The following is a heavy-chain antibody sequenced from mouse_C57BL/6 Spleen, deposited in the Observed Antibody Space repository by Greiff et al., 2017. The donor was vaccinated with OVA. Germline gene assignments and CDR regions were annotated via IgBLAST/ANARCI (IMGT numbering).Heavy chain of an antibody. D-gene: IGHD2-1*01. CDR1: GFTFTDYY. CDR3: ARYGNYHYYAMDY. Sequence: EVKLMECGGGLVQPGGSLSLSCAASGFTFTDYYMSWVRQPPGKALEWLGFIRNKANGYTTEYSASVKGRFTISRDNSQSILYLQMIALRAEDSAAYYCARYGNYHYYAMDYWGQGTSVTVSS. J-gene: IGHJ4*01. V-gene: IGHV7-3*01. CDR2: IRNKANGYTT.